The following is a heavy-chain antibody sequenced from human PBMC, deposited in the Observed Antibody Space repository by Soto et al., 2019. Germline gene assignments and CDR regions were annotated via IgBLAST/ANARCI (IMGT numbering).Heavy chain of an antibody. CDR2: MNPNSGNT. CDR3: ARGVLSSGWYGNYYYGMDV. J-gene: IGHJ6*02. D-gene: IGHD6-19*01. CDR1: GYTFTSYD. V-gene: IGHV1-8*01. Sequence: GASVKVSCKASGYTFTSYDINWVRQATGQGLEWMGWMNPNSGNTGYAQKFQGRVTMTRNTSISTAYMELSSLRSEDTAVYYCARGVLSSGWYGNYYYGMDVWGQGTTVTVSS.